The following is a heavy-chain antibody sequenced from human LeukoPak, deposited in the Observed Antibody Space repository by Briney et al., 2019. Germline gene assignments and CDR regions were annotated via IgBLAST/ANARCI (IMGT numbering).Heavy chain of an antibody. D-gene: IGHD7-27*01. J-gene: IGHJ4*02. CDR3: AKDGGLWVSAHWGDS. CDR1: GFTFSSSA. V-gene: IGHV3-23*01. Sequence: GGSLRLSCAASGFTFSSSAMSWVRQVPGKGLEWVSGISASGGSTYYADSVKGRFTVSRDNSKNTLFLQMNSLRAEDTAVYYCAKDGGLWVSAHWGDSWGRGTLVTVSS. CDR2: ISASGGST.